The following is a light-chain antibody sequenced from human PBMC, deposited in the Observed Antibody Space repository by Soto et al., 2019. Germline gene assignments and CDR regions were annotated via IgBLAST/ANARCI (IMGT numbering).Light chain of an antibody. CDR1: SSDVGGYNY. V-gene: IGLV2-14*01. CDR2: DVS. J-gene: IGLJ2*01. CDR3: SSYTSSSTRV. Sequence: QSALTQPASVSGSPGQSITISCTGTSSDVGGYNYVSWYQQHPDKAPKLMIYDVSNRPSEVSNRFSGSKSGNTASLTISGLQAEDEADYYCSSYTSSSTRVFGGGTQLTVL.